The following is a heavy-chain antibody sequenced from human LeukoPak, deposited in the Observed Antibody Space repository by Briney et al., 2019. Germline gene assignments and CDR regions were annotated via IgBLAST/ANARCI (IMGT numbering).Heavy chain of an antibody. CDR1: GFTFSSYS. D-gene: IGHD3-10*01. Sequence: GGSLRLSCAASGFTFSSYSMNWDRQAPGKGLEWVSSISSSSSYIYYADSVKGRFTISRDNAKNSLYLQMNSLRAEDTAVYYCATRKSLGSASFDYWGQGTLVTVSS. CDR3: ATRKSLGSASFDY. J-gene: IGHJ4*02. CDR2: ISSSSSYI. V-gene: IGHV3-21*01.